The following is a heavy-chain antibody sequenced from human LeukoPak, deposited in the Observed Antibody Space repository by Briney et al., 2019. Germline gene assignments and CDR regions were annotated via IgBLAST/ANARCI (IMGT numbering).Heavy chain of an antibody. CDR2: VSGRDTST. CDR1: GFAFSNYA. D-gene: IGHD3-9*01. V-gene: IGHV3-23*01. CDR3: AKWGDYDVLTGYYDSDY. Sequence: GASLRLSCAASGFAFSNYAMSWVRQAPGKGLEWGSAVSGRDTSTYYTDSAKGRFTISRDNSKNTLYLQMNSLSAEDTAIYYCAKWGDYDVLTGYYDSDYWGQGTLVTVSS. J-gene: IGHJ4*02.